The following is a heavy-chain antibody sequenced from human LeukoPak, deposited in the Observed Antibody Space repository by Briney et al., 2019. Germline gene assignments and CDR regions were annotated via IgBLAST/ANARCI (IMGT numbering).Heavy chain of an antibody. CDR1: GGTFSSYA. D-gene: IGHD3-9*01. CDR2: IIPIFGTA. Sequence: SVKVSCKASGGTFSSYAISWVRQAPGQGLEWMGGIIPIFGTANYAQKFQGRVTITADESTSTAYVELSSLRSEDTAVYYCATSPDILTGSIDYWGQGTLVTVSS. V-gene: IGHV1-69*13. J-gene: IGHJ4*02. CDR3: ATSPDILTGSIDY.